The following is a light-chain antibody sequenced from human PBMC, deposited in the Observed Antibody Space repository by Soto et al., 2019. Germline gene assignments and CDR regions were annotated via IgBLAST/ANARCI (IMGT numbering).Light chain of an antibody. CDR1: NIGGKT. CDR2: HDT. J-gene: IGLJ1*01. CDR3: QVWASSTDLYV. Sequence: SYELAQPPSVSVAPGQTATITRGGNNIGGKTVHWYQQKPGQAPVVVVEHDTDRPSGIPERFSGSNSGNTATLTISRVEAGDEADYYCQVWASSTDLYVFGPGTKVTVL. V-gene: IGLV3-21*02.